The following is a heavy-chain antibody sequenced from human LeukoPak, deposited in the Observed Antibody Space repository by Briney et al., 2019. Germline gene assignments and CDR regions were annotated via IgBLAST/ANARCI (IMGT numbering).Heavy chain of an antibody. CDR2: INPNSGGT. Sequence: ASVKVSCKASGYTFTGYYMHWVRQAPGQGLEWMGWINPNSGGTNYAQKFQGRVAMTRDTSISTAYMELSRLRSDDTAVYYCARGGLTGTFFPSGNWFDPWGQGTLVTVSS. CDR1: GYTFTGYY. V-gene: IGHV1-2*02. J-gene: IGHJ5*02. D-gene: IGHD1-20*01. CDR3: ARGGLTGTFFPSGNWFDP.